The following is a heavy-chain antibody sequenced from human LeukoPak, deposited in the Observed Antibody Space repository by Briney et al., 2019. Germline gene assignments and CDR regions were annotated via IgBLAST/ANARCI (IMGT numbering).Heavy chain of an antibody. V-gene: IGHV4-59*01. CDR3: AREGVVAAQYGMDV. J-gene: IGHJ6*02. CDR1: GGSISSYY. CDR2: IYYSGST. Sequence: SETLSLTCTISGGSISSYYWSWIRQPPGKGLEWIGYIYYSGSTNYNPSLKSRVTISVDTSKNQFSLKLSSVTAADTAVYYCAREGVVAAQYGMDVWGQGTTVTVSS. D-gene: IGHD2-15*01.